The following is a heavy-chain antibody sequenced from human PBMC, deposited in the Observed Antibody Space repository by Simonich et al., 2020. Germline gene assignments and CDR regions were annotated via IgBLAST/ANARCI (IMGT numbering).Heavy chain of an antibody. CDR3: ARVEYSSSGYFDL. D-gene: IGHD6-6*01. Sequence: QVQLVQSGAEVKKTGASVKVSCKASGYTCTGYYMPWERQDPGQGLECMGWINPNGGGTNYAPKFQGRVTMTRDTSISTAYMELSRLRSDDTAVYYCARVEYSSSGYFDLWGRGTLVTVSS. J-gene: IGHJ2*01. V-gene: IGHV1-2*02. CDR1: GYTCTGYY. CDR2: INPNGGGT.